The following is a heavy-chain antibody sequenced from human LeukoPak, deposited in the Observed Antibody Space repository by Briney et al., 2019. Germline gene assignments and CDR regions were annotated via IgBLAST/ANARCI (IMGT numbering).Heavy chain of an antibody. CDR1: GFTFNTYA. Sequence: GGSLRLSCAASGFTFNTYAMTWVRQAPGKGLEWVSSISASGGNTYYPDSVKGRFTISRDNTKNALYLQMNSLRAEDAAVYYCAKESPHQYSSSWPSNFDSWGQGTLVTVSS. CDR2: ISASGGNT. V-gene: IGHV3-23*01. J-gene: IGHJ4*02. D-gene: IGHD6-13*01. CDR3: AKESPHQYSSSWPSNFDS.